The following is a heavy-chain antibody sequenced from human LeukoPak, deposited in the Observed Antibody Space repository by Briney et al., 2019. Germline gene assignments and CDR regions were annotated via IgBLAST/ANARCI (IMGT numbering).Heavy chain of an antibody. D-gene: IGHD3-3*01. Sequence: PSETLSLTCTVSGGSISSYYWSWIRQPLGKGLEWIGSIYYSGSTNYNPSLKSRVTISVDTSKNQFSLKLSSVTAADTAVYYCASSLYYDFWSGHGLYFDYWGQGTLVTVSS. CDR1: GGSISSYY. J-gene: IGHJ4*02. CDR3: ASSLYYDFWSGHGLYFDY. CDR2: IYYSGST. V-gene: IGHV4-59*08.